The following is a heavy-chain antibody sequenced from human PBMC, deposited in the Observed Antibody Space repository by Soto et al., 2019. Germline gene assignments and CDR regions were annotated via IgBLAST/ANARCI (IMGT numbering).Heavy chain of an antibody. D-gene: IGHD1-26*01. CDR3: AKDLKWELPFDY. V-gene: IGHV3-30*18. CDR1: GFTFSSYG. CDR2: ISYDGSNK. Sequence: QVQLVESGGGVVQPGRSLRLSCAASGFTFSSYGMHWVRQAPGKGLEWVAVISYDGSNKYYAGSVKGRFTISRDNSKNTLYLQMNSLRAEDTAVYYCAKDLKWELPFDYWGQGTLVTVSS. J-gene: IGHJ4*02.